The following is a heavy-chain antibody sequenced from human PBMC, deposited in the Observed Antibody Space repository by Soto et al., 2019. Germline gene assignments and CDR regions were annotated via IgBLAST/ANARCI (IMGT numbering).Heavy chain of an antibody. CDR3: ARRHCSSSSCYRRYGMDV. D-gene: IGHD2-2*01. J-gene: IGHJ6*02. V-gene: IGHV5-10-1*01. CDR2: IDPSDSYT. Sequence: PGASLKISCKGSGYSFTNYWISWVRQMPGKGLEWMGQIDPSDSYTTYSPSFQGHVTISVDKSITTAYLQWSSLKASDTAMYYCARRHCSSSSCYRRYGMDVWGQGTTVTVSS. CDR1: GYSFTNYW.